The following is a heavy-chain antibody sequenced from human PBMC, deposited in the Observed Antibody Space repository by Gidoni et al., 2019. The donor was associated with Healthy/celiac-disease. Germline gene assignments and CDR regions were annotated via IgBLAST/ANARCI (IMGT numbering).Heavy chain of an antibody. CDR2: ISGSGGST. V-gene: IGHV3-23*01. CDR1: GFTFSSYA. CDR3: AKAQRQPEGEIDY. J-gene: IGHJ4*02. D-gene: IGHD3-10*01. Sequence: EVQLLESGGGLVQPGGSLRLSCAASGFTFSSYAMSWVRQAPGKGLEWVSAISGSGGSTYYADSVKGRFTISRDNAKNTRYLQMNSLRAEDTAVYYCAKAQRQPEGEIDYWGQGTLVTVSS.